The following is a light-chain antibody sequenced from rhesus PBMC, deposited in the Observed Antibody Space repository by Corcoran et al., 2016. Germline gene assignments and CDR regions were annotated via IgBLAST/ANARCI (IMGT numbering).Light chain of an antibody. Sequence: DIVMTQTPLSLPVTPGEPASISCRPSQSLPHSNGYTYLFWYLQKPGQSPQLLIYLGSNRASGVPDRFSGSGSGTDFTLKISRGEAEDVGVYSCLQDMQLPRTFGQGAEVEVK. CDR2: LGS. CDR1: QSLPHSNGYTY. V-gene: IGKV2-78*01. CDR3: LQDMQLPRT. J-gene: IGKJ1*01.